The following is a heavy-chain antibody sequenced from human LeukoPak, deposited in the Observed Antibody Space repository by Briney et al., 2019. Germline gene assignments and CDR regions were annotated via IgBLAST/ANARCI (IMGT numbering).Heavy chain of an antibody. CDR3: AKGVVAATNAAYYGMDV. J-gene: IGHJ6*02. D-gene: IGHD2-15*01. Sequence: GRSLRLSCAASGFTFSNYGMHWVRQAPGKGLEWVAVISYDESDKYYADSVKGRFTISRDNSKNTLYLQMNSLRPEDTAVYYCAKGVVAATNAAYYGMDVWGQGTTVTISS. CDR1: GFTFSNYG. CDR2: ISYDESDK. V-gene: IGHV3-30*18.